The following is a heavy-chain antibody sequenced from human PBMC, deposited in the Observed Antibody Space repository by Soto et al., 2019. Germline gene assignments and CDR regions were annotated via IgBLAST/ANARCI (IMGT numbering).Heavy chain of an antibody. CDR2: IYYSGST. D-gene: IGHD5-18*01. CDR1: GGSISSYY. V-gene: IGHV4-59*08. Sequence: QVQLQESGPGLVKPSETLSLTCTVSGGSISSYYWSWIRQPPGKGLEWIGYIYYSGSTNYNPSLKTRLTLSVATSKNQFSLKLSSVTAADTAVYYCARRYGSCFDYWGQGTLVTVSS. J-gene: IGHJ4*02. CDR3: ARRYGSCFDY.